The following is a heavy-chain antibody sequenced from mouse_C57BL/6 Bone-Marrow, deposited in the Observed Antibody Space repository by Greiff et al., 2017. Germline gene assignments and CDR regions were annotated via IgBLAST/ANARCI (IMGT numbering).Heavy chain of an antibody. CDR3: ARSYDYDCYTSDY. J-gene: IGHJ4*01. V-gene: IGHV1-64*01. CDR1: GYTFTNYW. D-gene: IGHD2-4*01. CDR2: MHPNGGSP. Sequence: QVQLQQPGAELVKPGASVKLSCKASGYTFTNYWMHWVKQRPGQGLEWIGMMHPNGGSPDYNEKFKSEATLSVDKSSRTAYMELSSLTSEDSAVSYCARSYDYDCYTSDYWCQGTSVTVSS.